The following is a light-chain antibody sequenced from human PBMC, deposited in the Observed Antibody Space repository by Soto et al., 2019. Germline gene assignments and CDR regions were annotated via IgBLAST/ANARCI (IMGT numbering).Light chain of an antibody. Sequence: QSALTQPPSASGSPGQSVTISCTGTSSDVGGYNYVSWYQQHPGKAPKLMIYEVTKRPSGVPDRFSGSKSGNTASLTVSGLQAEDEADYYCSSYAGSNKRSFGPGTKFTVL. J-gene: IGLJ1*01. V-gene: IGLV2-8*01. CDR2: EVT. CDR3: SSYAGSNKRS. CDR1: SSDVGGYNY.